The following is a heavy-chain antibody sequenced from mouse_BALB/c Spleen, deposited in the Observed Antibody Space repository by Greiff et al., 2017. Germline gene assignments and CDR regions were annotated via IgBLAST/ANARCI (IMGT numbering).Heavy chain of an antibody. CDR1: GFTFSSYG. Sequence: EVMLVESGGDLVKPGGSLKLSCAASGFTFSSYGMSWVRQTPDKRLEWVATISSGGSYTYYPDSVKGRFTISRDNPKNTLFLQMTSLRSEDTAMYYCARCDDGYYGDAMDYWGQGTSVTVSS. CDR3: ARCDDGYYGDAMDY. D-gene: IGHD2-3*01. CDR2: ISSGGSYT. V-gene: IGHV5-6*01. J-gene: IGHJ4*01.